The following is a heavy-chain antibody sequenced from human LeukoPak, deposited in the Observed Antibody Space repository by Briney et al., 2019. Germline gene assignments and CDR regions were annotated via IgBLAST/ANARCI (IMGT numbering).Heavy chain of an antibody. CDR1: GGSIKSNY. D-gene: IGHD2-15*01. Sequence: SETLSLTCTVSGGSIKSNYWSWIRQSPGKGLEWIGCIFYSGSTNYNPSLKSRVTMSIDTSMNQFSLMLSSVTPADTAVYYCAKDVVVASANYFDYWGQGNLVTVSS. V-gene: IGHV4-59*01. J-gene: IGHJ4*02. CDR3: AKDVVVASANYFDY. CDR2: IFYSGST.